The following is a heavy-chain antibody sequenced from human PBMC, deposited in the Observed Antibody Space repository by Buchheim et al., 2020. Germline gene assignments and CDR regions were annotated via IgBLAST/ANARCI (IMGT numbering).Heavy chain of an antibody. Sequence: EVQLLESGGGLVQPGGSLRLSCAASGFTFSSYAMSWVRQAPGKGLEWVSAISGSGGSTSYADSVKGRFTISRDNSKNTLSLQMNSLRAEDTAVYYCAKDGTYYDFWSGYWRPYYYYGMDVWGQGTT. CDR1: GFTFSSYA. CDR2: ISGSGGST. D-gene: IGHD3-3*01. J-gene: IGHJ6*02. V-gene: IGHV3-23*01. CDR3: AKDGTYYDFWSGYWRPYYYYGMDV.